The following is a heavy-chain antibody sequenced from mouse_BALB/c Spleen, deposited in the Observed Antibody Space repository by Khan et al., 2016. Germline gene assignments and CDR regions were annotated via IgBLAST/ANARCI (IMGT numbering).Heavy chain of an antibody. CDR2: ITYSGYT. J-gene: IGHJ2*01. Sequence: EVKLLESGPGLVKPSQSLSLTCTVTGYSITSDYAWNWIRQFPGNKLEWMGYITYSGYTSYNPSLKSRIHITRDTSKNQFFLQLNSVTTEDTATYYGAASGNYFDYWGQGTTLTVSS. CDR3: AASGNYFDY. V-gene: IGHV3-2*02. CDR1: GYSITSDYA. D-gene: IGHD1-1*01.